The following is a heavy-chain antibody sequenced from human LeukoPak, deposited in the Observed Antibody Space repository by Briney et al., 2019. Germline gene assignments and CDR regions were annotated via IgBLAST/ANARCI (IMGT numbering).Heavy chain of an antibody. CDR2: ISSDGSNK. CDR3: ARDVQGPFDP. CDR1: GFTFSYYA. V-gene: IGHV3-30*01. J-gene: IGHJ5*02. Sequence: GGSLRLSCAASGFTFSYYAMDWVRQAPGKGLEWMAVISSDGSNKYYADSVKGRFTISRDNSENTLWLQMNSLRAEDTAVYYCARDVQGPFDPWGQGTLVTVSS.